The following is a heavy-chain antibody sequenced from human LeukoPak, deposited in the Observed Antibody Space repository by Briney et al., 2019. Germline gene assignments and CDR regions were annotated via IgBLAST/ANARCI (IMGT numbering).Heavy chain of an antibody. V-gene: IGHV3-33*01. Sequence: QPGGSLRLSCAASGFTFSSYGMHWVRQAPGKGLEWVAVIWYDGSNKYYADSVKGRFTISRDSSKNTLYLQMNSLRAEDTAVYYCAREELWLRHFDYWGQGTLVTVSS. D-gene: IGHD5-18*01. CDR1: GFTFSSYG. CDR2: IWYDGSNK. J-gene: IGHJ4*02. CDR3: AREELWLRHFDY.